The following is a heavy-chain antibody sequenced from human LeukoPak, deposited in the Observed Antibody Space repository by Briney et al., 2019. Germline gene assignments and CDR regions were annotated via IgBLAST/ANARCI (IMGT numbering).Heavy chain of an antibody. Sequence: GGSLRLSCAASGFTFSSYGMHWARQAPGKGLEWVAVISYDGSNKYYADSVKGRFTISRDNSKNTLYLQMNSLRAEDTAVYYCARGYYYYYMDVWGKGTTVTISS. J-gene: IGHJ6*03. CDR2: ISYDGSNK. CDR1: GFTFSSYG. V-gene: IGHV3-30*03. CDR3: ARGYYYYYMDV.